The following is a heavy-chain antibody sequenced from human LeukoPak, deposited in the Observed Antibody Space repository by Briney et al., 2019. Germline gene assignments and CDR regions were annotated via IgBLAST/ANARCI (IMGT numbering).Heavy chain of an antibody. J-gene: IGHJ4*02. D-gene: IGHD3-22*01. V-gene: IGHV3-30*18. CDR1: GFTFSSYG. CDR2: ISYDGSNK. Sequence: PGGSLRLSCAASGFTFSSYGMHWVRQAPGKGLEWVAVISYDGSNKYYADSVKGRFTISRGNSKNTLYLQMNSLRAEDTAVYYCAKDQRDSSGFYYFDYWGQGTLVTVSS. CDR3: AKDQRDSSGFYYFDY.